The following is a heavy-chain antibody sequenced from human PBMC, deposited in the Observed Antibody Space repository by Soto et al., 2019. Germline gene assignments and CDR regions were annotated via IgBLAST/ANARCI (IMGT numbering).Heavy chain of an antibody. CDR1: GFTFSSYW. J-gene: IGHJ6*02. CDR3: ARDRKYCSGGSCYDTLYYYYGMDV. V-gene: IGHV3-30*05. D-gene: IGHD2-15*01. CDR2: IKYDGSNK. Sequence: GGSLRLSCAASGFTFSSYWMSWVRQAPGKGQEWVANIKYDGSNKYYADSVKGRFTISRDNSKNTLYLQMNSLRAEGTAVYYCARDRKYCSGGSCYDTLYYYYGMDVWGQGTTVTVSS.